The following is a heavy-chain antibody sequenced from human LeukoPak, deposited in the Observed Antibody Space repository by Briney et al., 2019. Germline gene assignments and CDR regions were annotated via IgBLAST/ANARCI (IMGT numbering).Heavy chain of an antibody. J-gene: IGHJ4*02. V-gene: IGHV1-46*01. CDR1: GYAFGTYF. CDR2: IDPSRGWT. CDR3: VREMDRGDFDY. Sequence: GASVKVSCKASGYAFGTYFIHWMRQAPGQGLEWLGRIDPSRGWTHLPRKFQGRVTVTRDTSTTTVDMELSSLTSEDTALYYCVREMDRGDFDYWGQGTLVTVSS. D-gene: IGHD3-16*01.